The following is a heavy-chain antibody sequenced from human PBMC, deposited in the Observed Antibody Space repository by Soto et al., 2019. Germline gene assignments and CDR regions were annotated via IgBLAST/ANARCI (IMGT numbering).Heavy chain of an antibody. V-gene: IGHV1-2*02. CDR1: GYTFTANY. J-gene: IGHJ6*02. D-gene: IGHD1-7*01. CDR3: ARDPEAAGTFYYYYGMDV. CDR2: MATNSGGT. Sequence: QVQIVQSGTEVKEPGASVKVSCRPSGYTFTANYLHWVRQAPGQGLEWMGWMATNSGGTKYAQKFQGRVTITADKSTSTAYMELSSLRSEDTAVYYCARDPEAAGTFYYYYGMDVWGQGTTVTVSS.